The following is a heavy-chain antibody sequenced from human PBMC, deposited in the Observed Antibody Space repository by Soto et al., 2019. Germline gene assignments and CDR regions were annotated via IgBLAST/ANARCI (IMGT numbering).Heavy chain of an antibody. V-gene: IGHV3-30-3*01. J-gene: IGHJ6*02. CDR1: GFTFSSFP. Sequence: GGSMRISCAPSGFTFSSFPMHCVRQAPGMCLEWLGLISSDGSNKYYADAVKGRFTISRDNAKNTLYLQMNSLRAEDTAVYYCAIMGYYYDSSGYPWSYYYGMDVWGQGTTVTVSS. CDR2: ISSDGSNK. D-gene: IGHD3-22*01. CDR3: AIMGYYYDSSGYPWSYYYGMDV.